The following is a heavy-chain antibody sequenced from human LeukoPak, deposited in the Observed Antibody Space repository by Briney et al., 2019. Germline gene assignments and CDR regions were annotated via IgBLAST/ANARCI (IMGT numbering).Heavy chain of an antibody. CDR2: VYTSENT. CDR1: GGSISSDNYY. J-gene: IGHJ4*02. D-gene: IGHD3-9*01. V-gene: IGHV4-61*02. Sequence: SETLSLTCTVSGGSISSDNYYWSWIRQPAGKGLEWIGRVYTSENTNYNPSLKTRVTISVDKSKNQFSLKLNSVTAADTAVYYCVRTISATIENWGQGTLVTVSS. CDR3: VRTISATIEN.